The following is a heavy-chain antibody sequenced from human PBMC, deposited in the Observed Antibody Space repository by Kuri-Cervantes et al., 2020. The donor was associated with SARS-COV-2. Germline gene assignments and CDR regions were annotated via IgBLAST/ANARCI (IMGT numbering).Heavy chain of an antibody. CDR2: ISSDSSYI. D-gene: IGHD6-13*01. J-gene: IGHJ4*02. CDR1: GFMFSSYS. Sequence: GESLKISCAASGFMFSSYSMNWVRQAPGKGLEWVSSISSDSSYIYYADSLEGRFTISREKAKNSLYLQMNSLRVEDTAVYYCARDGGYSSSWYGFSEYYFDYWGQGTLVTVSS. CDR3: ARDGGYSSSWYGFSEYYFDY. V-gene: IGHV3-21*01.